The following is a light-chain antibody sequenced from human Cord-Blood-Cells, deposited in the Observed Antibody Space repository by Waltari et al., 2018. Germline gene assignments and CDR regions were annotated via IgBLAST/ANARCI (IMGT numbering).Light chain of an antibody. V-gene: IGKV2-28*01. CDR3: MQALQTPFT. CDR2: LGS. Sequence: DIVMTQSPLSLPVTPGEPASISCRSSQSLLHSNGYNYLDWYLQKPGQSPQLLIYLGSNRDSRVPDRFSGSGSGTDFTLKISRVEAEDVGVYYCMQALQTPFTFGPGTKVDIK. J-gene: IGKJ3*01. CDR1: QSLLHSNGYNY.